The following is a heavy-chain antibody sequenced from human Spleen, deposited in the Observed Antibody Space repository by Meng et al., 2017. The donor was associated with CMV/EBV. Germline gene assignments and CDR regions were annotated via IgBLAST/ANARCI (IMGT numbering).Heavy chain of an antibody. J-gene: IGHJ4*02. Sequence: GESMNISCAASGFTVSSNYMSWVRQAPGKGLEWVSVIYSGGSTYYADSVKGRFTISRDNSKYTLYLQMNSLRAEDTALYYCAKAGGIAVAGTTFDYWGQGTLVTVSS. CDR1: GFTVSSNY. CDR2: IYSGGST. D-gene: IGHD6-19*01. V-gene: IGHV3-53*05. CDR3: AKAGGIAVAGTTFDY.